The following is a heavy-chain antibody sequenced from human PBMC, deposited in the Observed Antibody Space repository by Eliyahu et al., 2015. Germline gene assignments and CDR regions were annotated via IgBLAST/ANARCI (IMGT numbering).Heavy chain of an antibody. CDR3: AKDRWTQSVPLSGMDY. CDR2: ISYDGSHK. J-gene: IGHJ4*02. Sequence: QVRLVESGGGVVQPGTSLRLSCAASEFAFSDYGMHWVRQTPDKGLEWVAIISYDGSHKYYAGSVKGRFTISRDNSKNTLYLQMTRLIPEDTAMYFCAKDRWTQSVPLSGMDYWGQGTPVTVSS. D-gene: IGHD1-1*01. CDR1: EFAFSDYG. V-gene: IGHV3-30*18.